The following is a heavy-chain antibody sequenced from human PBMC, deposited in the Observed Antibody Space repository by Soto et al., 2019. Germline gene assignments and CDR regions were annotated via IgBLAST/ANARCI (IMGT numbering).Heavy chain of an antibody. D-gene: IGHD3-10*01. J-gene: IGHJ4*02. Sequence: SETLSLTCTVSGGSITSIASYWGWIRQPPGKGLEWIGTIYYSGSTYYNTSLQSRVTISVDTSKNQFSLKLTSVTAADTAVYYCARHSRSVNYGSGSYSSDYWGQGTLVTVSS. CDR1: GGSITSIASY. CDR2: IYYSGST. CDR3: ARHSRSVNYGSGSYSSDY. V-gene: IGHV4-39*01.